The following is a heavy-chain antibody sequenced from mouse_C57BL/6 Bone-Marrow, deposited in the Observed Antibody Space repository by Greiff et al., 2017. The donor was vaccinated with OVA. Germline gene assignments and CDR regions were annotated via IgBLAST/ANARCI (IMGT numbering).Heavy chain of an antibody. Sequence: QVQLQQSGAELVKPGASVKMSCKASGYTFTTYPIEWMKQNHGKSLEWIGNFHPYNDDTKYNEKFKGKATLNVEKSSRTVYLELSRLTSDDSAVYYCARTETAQAWFAYWGQGTLVTVSA. V-gene: IGHV1-47*01. D-gene: IGHD3-2*02. CDR1: GYTFTTYP. CDR3: ARTETAQAWFAY. J-gene: IGHJ3*01. CDR2: FHPYNDDT.